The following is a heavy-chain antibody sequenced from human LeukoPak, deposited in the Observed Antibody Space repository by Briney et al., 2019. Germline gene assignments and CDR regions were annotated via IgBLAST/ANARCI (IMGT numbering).Heavy chain of an antibody. CDR3: ARDLPMVRGWDGMDV. CDR1: GGTFSSYA. Sequence: SVKVSCKASGGTFSSYAISWVRQAPGQGLEWMGGIIPNFGTANYAQKFQGRVTITADESTSTAYMELSSLRSEDTAVYYCARDLPMVRGWDGMDVWGKGTTVTVSS. CDR2: IIPNFGTA. V-gene: IGHV1-69*01. J-gene: IGHJ6*04. D-gene: IGHD3-10*01.